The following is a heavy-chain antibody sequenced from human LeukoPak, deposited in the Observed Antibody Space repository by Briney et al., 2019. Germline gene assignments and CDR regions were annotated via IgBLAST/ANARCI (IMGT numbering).Heavy chain of an antibody. CDR1: GFTFSNYE. CDR2: ISSSATTI. CDR3: ARALTVAGTGY. J-gene: IGHJ4*02. D-gene: IGHD6-19*01. V-gene: IGHV3-48*03. Sequence: GGSLRLSCAASGFTFSNYETNWVRQAPGKGLEWISYISSSATTIYYADSVEGRFTISRDNTKNSLYLQMNSLRAEDTAVYYCARALTVAGTGYWGQGTLVTVSS.